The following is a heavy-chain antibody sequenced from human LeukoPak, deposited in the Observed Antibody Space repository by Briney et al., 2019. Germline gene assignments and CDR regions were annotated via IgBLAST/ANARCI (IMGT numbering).Heavy chain of an antibody. J-gene: IGHJ3*02. CDR3: ARDSSGWDAFDI. V-gene: IGHV4-59*01. Sequence: PSETLSLTCTVSGGSITTYYWSWIRQPPGKGLEWIGFAYYTGTTNYNPSLESRVTISVDTSKNQFSLKLSSVTAADTAVYYCARDSSGWDAFDIWGQGTMVTVSS. D-gene: IGHD6-19*01. CDR1: GGSITTYY. CDR2: AYYTGTT.